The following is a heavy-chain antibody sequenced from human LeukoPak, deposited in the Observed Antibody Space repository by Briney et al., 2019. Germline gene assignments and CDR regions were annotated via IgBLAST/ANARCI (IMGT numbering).Heavy chain of an antibody. Sequence: SETLSLTCTVSGGSISSGSYSWSWIRQPPGKGLEWIGYIYYSGSTSYNPSLKSRVTISVDTSKNHFSLKLSSVTAADTAVYYCARYSGSYPHDAFDIWGQGTMVTVSS. CDR2: IYYSGST. CDR3: ARYSGSYPHDAFDI. D-gene: IGHD1-26*01. V-gene: IGHV4-61*03. J-gene: IGHJ3*02. CDR1: GGSISSGSYS.